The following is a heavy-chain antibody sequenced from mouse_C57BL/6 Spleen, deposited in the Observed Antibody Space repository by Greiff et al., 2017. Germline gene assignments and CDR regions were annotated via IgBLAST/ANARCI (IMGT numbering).Heavy chain of an antibody. Sequence: QVQLQQSGAELARPGASVKMSCKASGYTFTSYTMHWVKQRPGQGLEWIGYINPSSGYTKYNQKFKDKATLTADKSSSTAYMHLSSLTSEDSAVYYCASCPDSSGYGNAMDYWGQGTSVTVSS. V-gene: IGHV1-4*01. CDR2: INPSSGYT. CDR1: GYTFTSYT. CDR3: ASCPDSSGYGNAMDY. J-gene: IGHJ4*01. D-gene: IGHD3-2*02.